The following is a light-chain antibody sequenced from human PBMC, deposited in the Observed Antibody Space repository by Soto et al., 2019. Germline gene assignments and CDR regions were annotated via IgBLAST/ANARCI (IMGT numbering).Light chain of an antibody. Sequence: EIVLTQSPGTLSLSPGERATLSCRASQSVSSSYLAWYQQKPGQAPRLLIYGASNRATGIPDRFSGSGSGTDFTLTIRRLEPEDFAVYYCQQYGSSPPVYTFGQGTKLEIK. J-gene: IGKJ2*01. V-gene: IGKV3-20*01. CDR2: GAS. CDR3: QQYGSSPPVYT. CDR1: QSVSSSY.